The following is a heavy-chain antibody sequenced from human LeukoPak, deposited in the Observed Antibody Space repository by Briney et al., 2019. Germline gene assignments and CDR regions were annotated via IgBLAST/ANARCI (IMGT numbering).Heavy chain of an antibody. CDR2: ISYDGSNE. CDR3: ARVRAGYCTSTSCTPGMDV. J-gene: IGHJ6*02. V-gene: IGHV3-30*03. Sequence: PGGSLRLSCAASGFTFSSYGMHWVRQAPGKGLEWVALISYDGSNEYYADSVRGRFTISRDNSKFTLYMQMNSLRAEDTAVYYCARVRAGYCTSTSCTPGMDVGGQGTTVPVSS. D-gene: IGHD2-2*01. CDR1: GFTFSSYG.